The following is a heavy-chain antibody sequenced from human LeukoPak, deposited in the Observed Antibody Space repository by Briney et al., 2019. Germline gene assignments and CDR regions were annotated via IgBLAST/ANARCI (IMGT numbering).Heavy chain of an antibody. Sequence: PSETLSLTCAVYGGSFSGYYWSWIRQPPGKGLEWIGEINHSGSTNYNPSLKRRVTISVDTSKNQFSLKLSSVTAADTDVYYCARGSGIAAAGTPLVYYYGMDVWGQGTTVTVSS. J-gene: IGHJ6*02. V-gene: IGHV4-34*01. CDR1: GGSFSGYY. CDR2: INHSGST. CDR3: ARGSGIAAAGTPLVYYYGMDV. D-gene: IGHD6-13*01.